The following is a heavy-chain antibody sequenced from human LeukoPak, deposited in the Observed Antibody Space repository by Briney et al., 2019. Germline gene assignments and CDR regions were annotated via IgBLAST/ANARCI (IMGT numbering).Heavy chain of an antibody. CDR1: GFTFSSYE. CDR2: ISSSGSTI. V-gene: IGHV3-48*03. CDR3: ARAYCSSTSCYPPNY. J-gene: IGHJ4*02. Sequence: GGSLRLSCAASGFTFSSYEMNWVRQAPGKGLEWVSYISSSGSTIYYADSVKGRFTISRDNAKNSLYLQMNSLRAEDTAVYYCARAYCSSTSCYPPNYWGQGTLVTVSS. D-gene: IGHD2-2*01.